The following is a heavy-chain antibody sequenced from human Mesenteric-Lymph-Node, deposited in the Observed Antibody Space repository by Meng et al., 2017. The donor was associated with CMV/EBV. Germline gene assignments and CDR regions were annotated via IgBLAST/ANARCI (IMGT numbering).Heavy chain of an antibody. J-gene: IGHJ4*02. CDR3: ARLQYGSGNFKPLRPVGRFAS. V-gene: IGHV5-51*01. CDR2: ISPGDSDT. CDR1: GNSLSSHW. D-gene: IGHD3-10*01. Sequence: GESLKISCKDSGNSLSSHWIIWVRQMPGKGLEWMGIISPGDSDTRYSPSFQGQVTISADTSRNTAYLQWNSLKASDTATYYCARLQYGSGNFKPLRPVGRFASWGQGTLVTVSS.